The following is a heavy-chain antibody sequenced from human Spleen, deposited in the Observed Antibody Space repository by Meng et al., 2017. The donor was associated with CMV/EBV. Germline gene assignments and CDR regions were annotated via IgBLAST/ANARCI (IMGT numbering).Heavy chain of an antibody. CDR2: IIPILGIA. Sequence: SVKVSCKASGGTFSSYTISWVRQAPGQGLEWMGRIIPILGIANYAQKFQGRVTITADKSTSAAYMELSSLRSEDTAVYYCAREYCSSTSCYNYFDYWGQGTLVTVSS. CDR1: GGTFSSYT. V-gene: IGHV1-69*04. D-gene: IGHD2-2*02. J-gene: IGHJ4*02. CDR3: AREYCSSTSCYNYFDY.